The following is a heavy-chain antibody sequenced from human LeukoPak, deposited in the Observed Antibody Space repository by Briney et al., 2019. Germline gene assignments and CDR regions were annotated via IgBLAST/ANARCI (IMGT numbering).Heavy chain of an antibody. CDR1: GFTFDDHG. Sequence: GGSLRLSCAASGFTFDDHGMSWVRQAPGKGLERVSHINWNGASIGYADSVKGRFTISRDNAKTSLYLQMNSLRAEDTALYYCARHIAAAGTNWFDPWGQGTLVTVSS. CDR3: ARHIAAAGTNWFDP. CDR2: INWNGASI. V-gene: IGHV3-20*04. J-gene: IGHJ5*02. D-gene: IGHD6-13*01.